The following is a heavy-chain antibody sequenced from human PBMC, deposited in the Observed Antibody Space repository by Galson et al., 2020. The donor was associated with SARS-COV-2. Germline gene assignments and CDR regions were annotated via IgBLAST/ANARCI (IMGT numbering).Heavy chain of an antibody. V-gene: IGHV4-39*01. CDR3: ARQGDILTGYPGDYYGMDV. CDR2: IYYSGST. Sequence: SETLSLTCTVSGGSISSSSYYWGWIRQPPGKGLEWIGSIYYSGSTYYNPSLKSRVTISVDTSKNQFSLKLSSVTAADTAVYYCARQGDILTGYPGDYYGMDVWGQGTTVTGSS. D-gene: IGHD3-9*01. J-gene: IGHJ6*02. CDR1: GGSISSSSYY.